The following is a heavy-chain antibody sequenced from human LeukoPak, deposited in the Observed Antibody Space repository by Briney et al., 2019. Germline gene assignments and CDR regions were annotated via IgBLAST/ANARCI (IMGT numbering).Heavy chain of an antibody. Sequence: GGSLRLSCAASGFTFSSYSMNWVRQAPGKGLEWVSSISSSSSYIYYADSVKGRFTISRDNAKNSLYLQMNSLRAEDTAVYYCARAALWFGELYLYYYYMDVWGKGTTVTVSS. CDR3: ARAALWFGELYLYYYYMDV. V-gene: IGHV3-21*01. CDR1: GFTFSSYS. D-gene: IGHD3-10*01. J-gene: IGHJ6*03. CDR2: ISSSSSYI.